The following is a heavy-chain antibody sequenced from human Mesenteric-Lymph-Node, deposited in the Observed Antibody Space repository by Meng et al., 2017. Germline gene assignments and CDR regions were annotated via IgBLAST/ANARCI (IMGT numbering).Heavy chain of an antibody. D-gene: IGHD6-19*01. CDR3: ARDRTGSEGFDY. J-gene: IGHJ4*02. V-gene: IGHV4-61*01. CDR1: GGSVSSGSYY. CDR2: IYYSGST. Sequence: GSLRLSCTVSGGSVSSGSYYWSWIRQPPGKGLEWIGYIYYSGSTNYNPSLKSRVTISVDTSKNQFSLKLSSVTAADTAVYYCARDRTGSEGFDYWGQGTLVTVSS.